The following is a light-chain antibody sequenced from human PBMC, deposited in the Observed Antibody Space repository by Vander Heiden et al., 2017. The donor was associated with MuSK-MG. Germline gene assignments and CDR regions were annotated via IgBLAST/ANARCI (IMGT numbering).Light chain of an antibody. CDR3: QQSNNWPLT. Sequence: EIVMTQSPATLSVSPGERATLSCRASQSVSSNLAWYQQKPGQAPRLLIYGASTRATGIPAKFSGSGSGTEFTITISSLQSEDFAVYYCQQSNNWPLTFGPGTKVEIK. CDR2: GAS. J-gene: IGKJ3*01. V-gene: IGKV3-15*01. CDR1: QSVSSN.